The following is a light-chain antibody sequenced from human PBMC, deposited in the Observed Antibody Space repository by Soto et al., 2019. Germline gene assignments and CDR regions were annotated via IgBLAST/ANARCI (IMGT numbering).Light chain of an antibody. CDR3: QQLNSYPL. V-gene: IGKV3-15*01. Sequence: IVMTQSPATLSVSPWEGASLSCRASQSVRSNLAWYQQKPGQAPRLLIFGASTRATGIPARFSGSGSGTEFTLTTSSLQSEDFATYCCQQLNSYPLFGQGTRLEIK. CDR2: GAS. J-gene: IGKJ5*01. CDR1: QSVRSN.